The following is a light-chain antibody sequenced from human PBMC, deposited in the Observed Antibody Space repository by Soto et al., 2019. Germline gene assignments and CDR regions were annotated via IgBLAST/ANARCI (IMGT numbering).Light chain of an antibody. Sequence: EIVMTQSPATLSVSLGDRATLSCRASQSVGSYLAWYQQKPGQAPRLLIYGASTRATGIPARFSGSGSETDFTLTLSSLQSEDFAVYYCQQYDSWPPSYTFGQGTKLEIK. V-gene: IGKV3-15*01. CDR2: GAS. CDR3: QQYDSWPPSYT. CDR1: QSVGSY. J-gene: IGKJ2*01.